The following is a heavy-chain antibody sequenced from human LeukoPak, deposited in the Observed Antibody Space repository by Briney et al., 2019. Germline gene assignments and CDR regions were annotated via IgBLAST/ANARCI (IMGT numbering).Heavy chain of an antibody. V-gene: IGHV3-48*03. CDR2: ISSSGRTR. CDR1: GFSVSTYE. CDR3: ARVTYSGYAGFQHYNGMDV. J-gene: IGHJ6*02. Sequence: GGSLRLSCAASGFSVSTYEMNWVRQAPGKGLEWVSYISSSGRTRKYADSVRGRFTVSRDNANNSLYLQVNNLRAEDTAIYFCARVTYSGYAGFQHYNGMDVWGQGTTVTVSS. D-gene: IGHD5-12*01.